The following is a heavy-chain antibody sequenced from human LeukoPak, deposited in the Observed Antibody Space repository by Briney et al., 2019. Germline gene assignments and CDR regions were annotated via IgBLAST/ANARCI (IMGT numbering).Heavy chain of an antibody. Sequence: SETLSLTCTVSGGSISSYYWSWIRQPAGKGLEWIGRIYTSGSTHYNPSLKSRVTMSVETSKNQFSLKLSSVTAADTAVYYCARDRGNHDYGDFENDAFDIWGQGTMVTVSS. CDR1: GGSISSYY. CDR3: ARDRGNHDYGDFENDAFDI. D-gene: IGHD4-17*01. CDR2: IYTSGST. V-gene: IGHV4-4*07. J-gene: IGHJ3*02.